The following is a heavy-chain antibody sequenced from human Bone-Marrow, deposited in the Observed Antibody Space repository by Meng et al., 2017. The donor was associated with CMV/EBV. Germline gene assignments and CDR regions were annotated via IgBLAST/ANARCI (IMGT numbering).Heavy chain of an antibody. D-gene: IGHD3-3*01. V-gene: IGHV4-39*07. Sequence: SETLSLTCSVSGGSISSNSYYWGWIRQPPGKGLEWIGTIYYSGSTYYKPSLKSRVTISADTSKNQFSLKLSSVTAADTAVYYCARGLYDFWSGQYGMDVWGQGTTVTVSS. J-gene: IGHJ6*02. CDR1: GGSISSNSYY. CDR2: IYYSGST. CDR3: ARGLYDFWSGQYGMDV.